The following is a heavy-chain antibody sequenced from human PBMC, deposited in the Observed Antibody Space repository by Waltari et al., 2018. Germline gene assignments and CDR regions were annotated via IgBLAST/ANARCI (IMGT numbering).Heavy chain of an antibody. D-gene: IGHD6-6*01. CDR2: ISWNSGSI. CDR1: RFTFDDYA. Sequence: EVQLVESGGGLVQPGRSLSLSCAAHRFTFDDYAMHGLWQAPGKGREWVSGISWNSGSIGYADSVKGRFTISRDNAKNSLYLQMNSLRAEDTALYYCAGRYSSSSGYFDYWGQGTLVTVSS. CDR3: AGRYSSSSGYFDY. V-gene: IGHV3-9*01. J-gene: IGHJ4*02.